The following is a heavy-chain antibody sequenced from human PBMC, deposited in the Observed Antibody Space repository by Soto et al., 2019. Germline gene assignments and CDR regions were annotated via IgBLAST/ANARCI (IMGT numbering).Heavy chain of an antibody. D-gene: IGHD4-17*01. CDR1: GDSINNAIW. V-gene: IGHV4-4*02. Sequence: PSETLSLTCIVFGDSINNAIWWSWVRQPPGKGLEWIGEVYHTGNTNYNPSLKSRVIISVDKSKNQFSLNLYSVTAADTAVYYCARRGGNYNDYNVNYFDSWGQGALVTVSS. CDR3: ARRGGNYNDYNVNYFDS. J-gene: IGHJ4*02. CDR2: VYHTGNT.